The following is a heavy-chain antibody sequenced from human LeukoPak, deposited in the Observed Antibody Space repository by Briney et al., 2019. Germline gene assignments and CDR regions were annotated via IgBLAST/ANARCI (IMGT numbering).Heavy chain of an antibody. CDR3: ARDRYDSSGYYPVDY. Sequence: ASVKVSCKASGYTFTGYYMHWVRQAPGQGLEWMGWINPNSGGTNYAQKFQGRVTMTRDTSISTAYMELSRLRSDDTAVYYCARDRYDSSGYYPVDYWGQGTPVTVSS. CDR1: GYTFTGYY. V-gene: IGHV1-2*02. J-gene: IGHJ4*02. D-gene: IGHD3-22*01. CDR2: INPNSGGT.